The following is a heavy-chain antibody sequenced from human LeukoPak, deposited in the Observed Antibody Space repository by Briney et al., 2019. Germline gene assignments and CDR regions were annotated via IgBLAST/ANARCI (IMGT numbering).Heavy chain of an antibody. D-gene: IGHD6-19*01. Sequence: GASVKVSCKASGYTFTGYYMHWVRQAPGQGLEWMGWINPNSGGTNYAQKFQGRVTMTRDTSISTAYMELSRLRSDDTAAYYCARAPGIAVAGTGTIDAFDIWGQGTMVTVSS. CDR2: INPNSGGT. CDR1: GYTFTGYY. V-gene: IGHV1-2*02. CDR3: ARAPGIAVAGTGTIDAFDI. J-gene: IGHJ3*02.